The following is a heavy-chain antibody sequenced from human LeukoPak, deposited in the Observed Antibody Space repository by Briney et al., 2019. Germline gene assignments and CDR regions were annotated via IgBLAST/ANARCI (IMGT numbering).Heavy chain of an antibody. CDR2: INHSGST. CDR3: ARSSIVVVIASPYYFDY. J-gene: IGHJ4*02. Sequence: SETLSLTCAVYGGSFSGYYWSWIRQPPGKGLDWIGEINHSGSTNYNPSLKSRVTISVGTSKNQFSLKLSSVTAADTAVYYCARSSIVVVIASPYYFDYWGQGTLVTVSS. D-gene: IGHD2-21*01. V-gene: IGHV4-34*01. CDR1: GGSFSGYY.